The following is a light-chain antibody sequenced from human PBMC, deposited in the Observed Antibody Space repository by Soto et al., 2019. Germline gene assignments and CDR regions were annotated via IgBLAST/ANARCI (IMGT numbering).Light chain of an antibody. CDR1: QSISSW. Sequence: DIQMTQSPSTLSASVGDRVTITCRASQSISSWLAWYQQKPGKAPKLLIYKSSSLESGVPSRFSGSGSGTVFTLTSSSLQPDDFASYYCQQYNSLWTFGQGTKVEIK. CDR2: KSS. J-gene: IGKJ1*01. CDR3: QQYNSLWT. V-gene: IGKV1-5*03.